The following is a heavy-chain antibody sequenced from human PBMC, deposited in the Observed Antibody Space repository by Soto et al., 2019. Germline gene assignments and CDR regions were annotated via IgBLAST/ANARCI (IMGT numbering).Heavy chain of an antibody. D-gene: IGHD2-15*01. CDR3: ARALFPDEDIYAMDV. V-gene: IGHV3-33*01. J-gene: IGHJ6*02. CDR2: VWSDGSEK. Sequence: QPGGSLRLSCEASGFKFSDRAMHWVRQAPGKGREWLAIVWSDGSEKFYAGSVKGRFTISRDNSKNTVYLQMDSLNAEDTAMYYCARALFPDEDIYAMDVWGQGTAVTVSS. CDR1: GFKFSDRA.